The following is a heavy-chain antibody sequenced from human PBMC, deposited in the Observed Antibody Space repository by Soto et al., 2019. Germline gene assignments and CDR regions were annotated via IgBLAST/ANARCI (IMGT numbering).Heavy chain of an antibody. CDR1: GVSISSCGYY. J-gene: IGHJ6*02. D-gene: IGHD2-21*01. Sequence: SETLSLTCTVSGVSISSCGYYWNWIRQHPGKGLEWIGYIYYSGTTYYNPSLKSRVTISVDTSKNQFSLKLSSVTAADTAVYYCAASCVGCGGFNYYGMDVWGQGTTVT. V-gene: IGHV4-31*03. CDR3: AASCVGCGGFNYYGMDV. CDR2: IYYSGTT.